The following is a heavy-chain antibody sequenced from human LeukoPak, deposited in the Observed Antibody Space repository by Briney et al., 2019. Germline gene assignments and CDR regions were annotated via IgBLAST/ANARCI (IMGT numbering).Heavy chain of an antibody. CDR3: AREFSSSWYPTY. CDR1: GFTFSSYS. D-gene: IGHD6-13*01. CDR2: ISSSSSYI. V-gene: IGHV3-21*04. Sequence: GGSLRLSCAASGFTFSSYSMNWVRQAPGKGLEWVSSISSSSSYIYYADSVKGRFTISRDNAKNSLYLQMNSLRAEDTAVYYCAREFSSSWYPTYWGQGTLVTVSS. J-gene: IGHJ4*02.